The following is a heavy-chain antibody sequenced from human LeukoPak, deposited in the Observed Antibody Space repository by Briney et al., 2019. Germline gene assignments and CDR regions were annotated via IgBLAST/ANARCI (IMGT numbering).Heavy chain of an antibody. CDR3: ARAGVLRYLGD. V-gene: IGHV3-66*02. Sequence: GGSLRLSCAISGFSVSNYYMSWVRQAPGKGLEWVSLIRDSGETFYADSVKGRFTISRDNSKNTMYLQMNWLRVGDTAVYFCARAGVLRYLGDWGQGTLVTVSS. CDR2: IRDSGET. J-gene: IGHJ4*02. D-gene: IGHD3-9*01. CDR1: GFSVSNYY.